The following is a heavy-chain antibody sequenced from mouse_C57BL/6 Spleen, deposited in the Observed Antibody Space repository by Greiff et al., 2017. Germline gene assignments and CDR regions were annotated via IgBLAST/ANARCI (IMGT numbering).Heavy chain of an antibody. CDR1: GFSFNTYA. CDR2: IRSKSNNYAT. Sequence: DVKLVESGGGLVQPKGSLKLSCAASGFSFNTYAMNWVRQAPGKGLEWVARIRSKSNNYATYYADSVKDRFTISRDDSESMLYLQMNNLKTEDTAMYYCVRDYGSSFYYFDYWGQGTTLTVSS. D-gene: IGHD1-1*01. J-gene: IGHJ2*01. CDR3: VRDYGSSFYYFDY. V-gene: IGHV10-1*01.